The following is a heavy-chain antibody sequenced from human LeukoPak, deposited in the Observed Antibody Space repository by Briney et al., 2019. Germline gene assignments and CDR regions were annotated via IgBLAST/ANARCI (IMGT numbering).Heavy chain of an antibody. D-gene: IGHD2-15*01. CDR3: ARGRRAIKDLSLYYYMDV. J-gene: IGHJ6*03. Sequence: ASVKVSCKASGGTFSSYAISWVRQAPGQGLEWMGGVIPIFGTANYAQKFQGRVTITTDESTSTAYMELSSLRSEDTAVYYCARGRRAIKDLSLYYYMDVWGKGTTVTVSS. CDR2: VIPIFGTA. CDR1: GGTFSSYA. V-gene: IGHV1-69*05.